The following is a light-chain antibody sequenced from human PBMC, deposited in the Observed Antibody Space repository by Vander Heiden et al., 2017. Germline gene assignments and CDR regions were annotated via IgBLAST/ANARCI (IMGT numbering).Light chain of an antibody. CDR3: IRDGGSGIWM. CDR1: SGSVSTTHS. CDR2: STN. J-gene: IGLJ3*02. Sequence: QTVVTQEPSFSVSPGGTVTLTCGLSSGSVSTTHSPSWYQQTPGQAPRTLIYSTNIRSSGVPDRFSGSLRGNKAALTITGAQADDESDYHCIRDGGSGIWMFGGGTKLTVL. V-gene: IGLV8-61*01.